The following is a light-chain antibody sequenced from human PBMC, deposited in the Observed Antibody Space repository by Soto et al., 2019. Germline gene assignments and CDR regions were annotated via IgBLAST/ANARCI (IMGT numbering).Light chain of an antibody. CDR1: SSDVGGYNY. J-gene: IGLJ1*01. CDR2: DVT. CDR3: SSYTTSNTRQIV. Sequence: QSALTQPASVSGSPGQSITISCTGTSSDVGGYNYVSWYQHHPRKAPKLIIYDVTNRPSGVSNPFSGSKSGNTASLTISGLQAEDEADYYCSSYTTSNTRQIVFVTGTKLTVL. V-gene: IGLV2-14*03.